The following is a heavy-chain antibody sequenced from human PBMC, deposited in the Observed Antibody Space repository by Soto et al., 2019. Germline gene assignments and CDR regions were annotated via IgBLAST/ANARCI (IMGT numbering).Heavy chain of an antibody. CDR1: GFTFSSYA. V-gene: IGHV3-23*01. CDR3: AKADSSSFVQLLQH. Sequence: PGGSLRLSCAASGFTFSSYAMSWVRQAPGKGLEWVSAISGSGGSTYYADSVKGRFTISRDNSKDTLYLQMNSLRAEDTAVYYCAKADSSSFVQLLQHWGQGTRVTVPS. CDR2: ISGSGGST. D-gene: IGHD6-13*01. J-gene: IGHJ1*01.